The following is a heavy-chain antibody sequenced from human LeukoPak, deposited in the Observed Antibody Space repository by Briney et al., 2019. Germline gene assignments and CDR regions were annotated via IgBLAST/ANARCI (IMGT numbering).Heavy chain of an antibody. V-gene: IGHV4-61*02. D-gene: IGHD2-2*02. CDR3: ARDRGSPVRPLYYFDY. Sequence: SETLSLTCTVSGGSISSGSYYWSWIRQPAGKGLEWIGRIYTSGSTNYNPSLKSRVTISVDTSKNQFSLKLSSVTAADTAVYYCARDRGSPVRPLYYFDYWGQGTLVTVSS. CDR2: IYTSGST. J-gene: IGHJ4*02. CDR1: GGSISSGSYY.